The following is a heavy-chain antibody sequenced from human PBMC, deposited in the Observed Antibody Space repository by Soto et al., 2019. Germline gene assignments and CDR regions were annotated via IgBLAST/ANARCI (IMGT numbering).Heavy chain of an antibody. D-gene: IGHD2-2*01. V-gene: IGHV1-18*01. Sequence: ASVKVSCKASGYTFTSYGISWVRQAPGQGLEWMGWISAYNGNTNYAQKLQGRVTMTTDTSTSTAYMERRSLRSDDTAVYYCGRYLGVAPADRFTYWGQGTLVTVSS. CDR1: GYTFTSYG. J-gene: IGHJ4*02. CDR2: ISAYNGNT. CDR3: GRYLGVAPADRFTY.